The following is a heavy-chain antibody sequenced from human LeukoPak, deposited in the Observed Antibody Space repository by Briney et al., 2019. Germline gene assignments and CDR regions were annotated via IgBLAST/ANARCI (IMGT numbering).Heavy chain of an antibody. CDR2: ISSSGNTI. D-gene: IGHD6-13*01. CDR3: ARDPAYFGSNSWYRGFDY. Sequence: GGSLRLSCAASGFTFSSYDMNWVRQAPGKGLEWVSYISSSGNTIYYADSVKGRFTISRDNAKNSVHLQMNSLGAEDTAVYYCARDPAYFGSNSWYRGFDYGGQGTLVTVSS. J-gene: IGHJ4*02. CDR1: GFTFSSYD. V-gene: IGHV3-48*03.